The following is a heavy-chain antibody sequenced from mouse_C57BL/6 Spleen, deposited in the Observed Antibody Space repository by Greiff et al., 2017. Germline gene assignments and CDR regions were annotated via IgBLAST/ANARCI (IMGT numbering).Heavy chain of an antibody. V-gene: IGHV1-78*01. CDR2: IFPRVGST. CDR3: ARSGMVTTPFDY. J-gene: IGHJ2*01. D-gene: IGHD2-2*01. CDR1: GYTFTDHT. Sequence: VQLQQPDAELVKPGASVKISCKVLGYTFTDHTFHWMKQRPEQGLEGIGSIFPRVGSTKYNEKFKGKATLTADKSSITAYMQFNSLTSADSAVYFCARSGMVTTPFDYWGQGTTLTVSS.